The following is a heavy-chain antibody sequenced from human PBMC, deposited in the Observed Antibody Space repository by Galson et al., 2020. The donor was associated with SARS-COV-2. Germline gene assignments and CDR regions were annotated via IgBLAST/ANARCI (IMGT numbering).Heavy chain of an antibody. CDR1: GYTLTELS. V-gene: IGHV1-24*01. CDR2: LHPEAGET. J-gene: IGHJ5*02. Sequence: ASVPVSCKVSGYTLTELSMHWVRQAPGKGVEWMGGLHPEAGETIYAQKFQGRVTMTADTSTDTAYMELSSLRSDDTAVYYWATAPPIVGASYSWFDVWGQGTLV. CDR3: ATAPPIVGASYSWFDV. D-gene: IGHD1-26*01.